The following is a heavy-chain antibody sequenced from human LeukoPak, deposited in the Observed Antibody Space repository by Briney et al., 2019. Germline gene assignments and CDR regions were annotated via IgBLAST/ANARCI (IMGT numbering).Heavy chain of an antibody. V-gene: IGHV3-64*01. Sequence: GGSLRLSCAASGFXFSSYAMHWVRQAPGKGLEFVSAISSNGGSTYYAKSVKGRFTVSRDNSKNTLSLQMGSLRAEDMAVYYCARRNYYVSSGYFSGDAFDIWGQGTMVTVSS. CDR3: ARRNYYVSSGYFSGDAFDI. D-gene: IGHD3-22*01. J-gene: IGHJ3*02. CDR1: GFXFSSYA. CDR2: ISSNGGST.